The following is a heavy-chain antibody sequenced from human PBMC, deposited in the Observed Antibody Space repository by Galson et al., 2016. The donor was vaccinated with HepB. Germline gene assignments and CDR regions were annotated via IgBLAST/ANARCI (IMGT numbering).Heavy chain of an antibody. J-gene: IGHJ4*02. CDR2: ITWNTNNI. Sequence: SRRLSWEGVGGKVGGFAMHWVRQVPGKGLEWVSAITWNTNNIQYADSVRGRFTISRDNAKNSLYLQMNSLRPDATAFYYCTKGLPYGTTWVGAFDYWGQGVLVTVSS. CDR1: GGKVGGFA. D-gene: IGHD3-10*01. CDR3: TKGLPYGTTWVGAFDY. V-gene: IGHV3-9*01.